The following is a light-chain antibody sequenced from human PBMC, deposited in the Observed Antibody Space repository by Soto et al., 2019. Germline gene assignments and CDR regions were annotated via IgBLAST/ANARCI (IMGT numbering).Light chain of an antibody. V-gene: IGLV1-40*01. J-gene: IGLJ1*01. Sequence: SVLTQPPSVSGAPGQRVTISCTGSSSNIGAGYDVQWYQHLPGTAPKLLIYGNSQRPSGVPDRLSGSKSGTSASLAITGLQAEDEADYYCQSYDSSLSGSYVFGTGTKVTVL. CDR1: SSNIGAGYD. CDR3: QSYDSSLSGSYV. CDR2: GNS.